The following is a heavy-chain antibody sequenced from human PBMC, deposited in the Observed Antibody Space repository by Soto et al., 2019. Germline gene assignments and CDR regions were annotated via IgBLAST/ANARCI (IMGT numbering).Heavy chain of an antibody. Sequence: GGSLRLSCAASGFTFTNYWLSWVRQAPGKGLEWVANIKQDGSEKNYKDSVKGRLTISRDNARNSLSLQMNSLRAEDTAVYYCARRATTSAGYFALWGRGTLVTVSS. V-gene: IGHV3-7*01. D-gene: IGHD1-26*01. CDR3: ARRATTSAGYFAL. CDR2: IKQDGSEK. CDR1: GFTFTNYW. J-gene: IGHJ2*01.